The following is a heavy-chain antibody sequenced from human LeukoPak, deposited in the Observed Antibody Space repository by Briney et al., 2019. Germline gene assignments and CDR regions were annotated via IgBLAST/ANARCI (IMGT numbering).Heavy chain of an antibody. V-gene: IGHV4-4*07. CDR1: GGSISSYY. J-gene: IGHJ6*03. CDR3: ARTYYDFWSGLYYYYYMDV. CDR2: IYTSGST. Sequence: SETLSLTCTVSGGSISSYYWSWIRQPAGKGLEWIGRIYTSGSTNYNPSLKSRVTMSVDTSKNQFSLKLSSVTAADTAVYYCARTYYDFWSGLYYYYYMDVWGKGTTVTVSS. D-gene: IGHD3-3*01.